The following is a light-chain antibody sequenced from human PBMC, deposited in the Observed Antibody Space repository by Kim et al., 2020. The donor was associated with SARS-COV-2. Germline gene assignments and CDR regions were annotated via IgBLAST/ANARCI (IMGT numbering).Light chain of an antibody. V-gene: IGLV7-46*01. CDR3: LLSYSGAFGL. CDR2: DTS. Sequence: QAVVTQEPSLTVSPGGTVTLTCGSSTGSVTSGHYPYWIQQRPGQAPRTLIYDTSKRHSWTPVRFSGSLLGGKAALTLSGAQPEDEADYYCLLSYSGAFGLFGGGTQLTVL. CDR1: TGSVTSGHY. J-gene: IGLJ2*01.